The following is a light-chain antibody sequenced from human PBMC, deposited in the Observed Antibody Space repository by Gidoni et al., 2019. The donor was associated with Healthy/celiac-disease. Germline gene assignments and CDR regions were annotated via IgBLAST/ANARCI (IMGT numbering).Light chain of an antibody. Sequence: EIVMTQSPATLSVSPGERATLSCRASQCVSSNLAWYQQKPGQAPRLLIYGASTRATGIPARFSGSGSGTEFTLTISSLQSEDFAVYYCQQYNNWPPRSTFGGGTKVEIK. J-gene: IGKJ4*01. CDR3: QQYNNWPPRST. V-gene: IGKV3-15*01. CDR1: QCVSSN. CDR2: GAS.